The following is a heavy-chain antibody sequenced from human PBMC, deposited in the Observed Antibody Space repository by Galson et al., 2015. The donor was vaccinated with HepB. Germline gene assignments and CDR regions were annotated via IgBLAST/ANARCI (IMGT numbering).Heavy chain of an antibody. D-gene: IGHD6-19*01. CDR2: MNPNSDNT. J-gene: IGHJ5*02. V-gene: IGHV1-8*01. CDR3: ARADISVAGGRRFDP. Sequence: SVKVSCKASGYTFTSYDINWVRQATGQGLEWMGWMNPNSDNTGYAQKFQGRVTMTRNTSISTAYMELRSLKPEDTAIYYCARADISVAGGRRFDPWGQGTLVTVSS. CDR1: GYTFTSYD.